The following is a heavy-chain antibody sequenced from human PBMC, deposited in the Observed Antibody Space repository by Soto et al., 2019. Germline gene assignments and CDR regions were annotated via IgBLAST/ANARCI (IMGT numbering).Heavy chain of an antibody. D-gene: IGHD6-19*01. V-gene: IGHV1-2*04. CDR2: INPNSGGT. Sequence: ASVKVSCKASGYTFTGYYMHWVRQAPGQGLEWMGWINPNSGGTNYAQKFQGWVTMTRDTSISTAYMELSRLRSDDTAVYYCARVIAVAGTRLTTFDIWGQGTMDTVSS. CDR1: GYTFTGYY. CDR3: ARVIAVAGTRLTTFDI. J-gene: IGHJ3*02.